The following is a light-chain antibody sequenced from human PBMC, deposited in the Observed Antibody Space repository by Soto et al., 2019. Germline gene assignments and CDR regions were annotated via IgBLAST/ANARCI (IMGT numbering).Light chain of an antibody. V-gene: IGLV2-14*01. Sequence: QSVLTQPASVSGSPGQSITISCTGTSSDVGGYNYVSWYQQHPGKAPKPMIYDVSNRPPGVSNRFSGSKSGNTASLTISGLQAEDEADYYCSSYTSSSTLGVSGTGTKVTVL. CDR3: SSYTSSSTLGV. CDR2: DVS. J-gene: IGLJ1*01. CDR1: SSDVGGYNY.